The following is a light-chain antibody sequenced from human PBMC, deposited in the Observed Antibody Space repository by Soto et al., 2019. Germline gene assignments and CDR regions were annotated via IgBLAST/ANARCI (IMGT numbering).Light chain of an antibody. CDR1: SSDVGVYNY. CDR3: SSYTFSGTWV. V-gene: IGLV2-14*03. CDR2: DVS. Sequence: QSALTQPASVSGSPGQSITISCIGTSSDVGVYNYVSWYQQHPDKAPKLRIYDVSNRPSGVPDRFSGSKSGNTASLTISGLQAEDEADYYCSSYTFSGTWVFGGGTKLTVL. J-gene: IGLJ3*02.